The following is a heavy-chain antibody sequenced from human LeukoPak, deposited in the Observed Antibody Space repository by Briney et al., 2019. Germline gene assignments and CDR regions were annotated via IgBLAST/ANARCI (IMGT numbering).Heavy chain of an antibody. J-gene: IGHJ4*02. CDR3: ARDLDSYGWFDY. V-gene: IGHV3-7*01. D-gene: IGHD5-18*01. Sequence: GGSLRLSCAASGFTFSTYWMNWVRQAPGKGLEWVANIKQDGSERNYVDSVKGRLTISRDNAKNSLYLQMNSLRAEDTAVYYCARDLDSYGWFDYWGQGTLVTVSS. CDR1: GFTFSTYW. CDR2: IKQDGSER.